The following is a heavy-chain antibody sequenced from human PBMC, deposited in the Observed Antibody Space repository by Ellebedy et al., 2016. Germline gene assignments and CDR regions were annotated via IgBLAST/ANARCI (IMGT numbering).Heavy chain of an antibody. CDR3: ARSDWYSSSWSLPGYYMDV. V-gene: IGHV1-8*01. CDR1: GYTFTSYD. CDR2: MNPNSGNT. D-gene: IGHD6-13*01. J-gene: IGHJ6*03. Sequence: ASVKVSCKASGYTFTSYDINWVRQATGQGLEWMGWMNPNSGNTGYAQKFQGRVTMTRNTSISTAYMELSRLRSDDTAVYYCARSDWYSSSWSLPGYYMDVWGKGTTVTVSS.